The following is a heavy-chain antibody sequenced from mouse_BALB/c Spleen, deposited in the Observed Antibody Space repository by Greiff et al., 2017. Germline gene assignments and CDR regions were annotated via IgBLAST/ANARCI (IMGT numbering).Heavy chain of an antibody. CDR3: ATEGFSPLLRLYAMDY. Sequence: QVQLKESGPGLVAPSQSLSITCTVSGFSLTSYGVHWVRQPPGKGLEWLGVIWAGGSTNYNSALMSRLSISKDNSKSQVFLKMNSLQTDYTAMYYCATEGFSPLLRLYAMDYWGQGTSVTVSA. CDR1: GFSLTSYG. J-gene: IGHJ4*01. CDR2: IWAGGST. D-gene: IGHD1-2*01. V-gene: IGHV2-9*02.